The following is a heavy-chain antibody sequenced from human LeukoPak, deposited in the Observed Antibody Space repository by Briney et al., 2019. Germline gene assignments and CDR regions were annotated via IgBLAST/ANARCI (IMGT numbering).Heavy chain of an antibody. CDR3: AKGSSADY. CDR1: GFTFSSDG. D-gene: IGHD3-22*01. CDR2: ISYDGSNK. J-gene: IGHJ4*02. V-gene: IGHV3-30*18. Sequence: GALRLSCAASGFTFSSDGMHWVRQAPGKGLEWVAVISYDGSNKYYADSVKGRFTISRDNSKNTLHLQMNSLRAEDTAVYYCAKGSSADYWGQGTLVTVSS.